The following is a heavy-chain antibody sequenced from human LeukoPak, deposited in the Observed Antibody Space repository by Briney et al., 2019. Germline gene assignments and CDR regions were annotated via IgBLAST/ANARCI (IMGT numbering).Heavy chain of an antibody. CDR3: ARMEGATVTTLYYFDY. D-gene: IGHD4-11*01. J-gene: IGHJ4*02. CDR2: IYYSGST. Sequence: SATLSLTCTASGCTISSYYRHWIRQPPGKGLEWIGYIYYSGSTNYNPSLKSRVTISVDTSKNQFSLKLSSVTAADTAVYYCARMEGATVTTLYYFDYWGQGTLVTVSS. V-gene: IGHV4-59*07. CDR1: GCTISSYY.